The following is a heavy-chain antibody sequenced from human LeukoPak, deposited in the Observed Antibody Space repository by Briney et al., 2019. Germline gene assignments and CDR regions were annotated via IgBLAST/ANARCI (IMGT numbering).Heavy chain of an antibody. CDR2: MHYSGST. J-gene: IGHJ6*02. Sequence: SETLSLTCTVSGGSISGYYWNWIRQPPGKGLEWIGYMHYSGSTSYNPSLKSRVTISLDTSQSQVSLKMRSVTAADTAVYYCARGRERVGGLDVWGQGTTVTVSS. CDR3: ARGRERVGGLDV. CDR1: GGSISGYY. V-gene: IGHV4-59*01. D-gene: IGHD1-26*01.